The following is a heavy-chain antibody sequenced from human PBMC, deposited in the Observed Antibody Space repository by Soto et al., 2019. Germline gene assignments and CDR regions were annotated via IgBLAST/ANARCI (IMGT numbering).Heavy chain of an antibody. V-gene: IGHV3-48*03. CDR3: AIDRRTTAPVVLDY. J-gene: IGHJ4*02. D-gene: IGHD4-17*01. CDR1: EFSFSSFE. CDR2: ISAGGSII. Sequence: DVQLVESGGALVPPGGSLRLSCAASEFSFSSFEMNWVRQAPGRGLEWVSYISAGGSIIYHADSVKGRFIISRDNAKNSLYLQMNSLRAEDTGVYYCAIDRRTTAPVVLDYWGQGTLVTVSA.